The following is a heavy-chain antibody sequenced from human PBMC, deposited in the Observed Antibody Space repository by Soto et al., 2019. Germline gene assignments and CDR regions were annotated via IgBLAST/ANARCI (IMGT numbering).Heavy chain of an antibody. CDR2: IHTVGST. Sequence: EVQLVESGGGLIQPRGSLRLSCEVSGFTISGNPMSWVRQAPGKGLEWVAAIHTVGSTYYADSVQGRFTISRDNSKNTLYLQMNSLRVGDTAIYFCARGLNDDSWGQGTLVTVSS. J-gene: IGHJ4*02. CDR3: ARGLNDDS. V-gene: IGHV3-53*01. CDR1: GFTISGNP. D-gene: IGHD2-8*01.